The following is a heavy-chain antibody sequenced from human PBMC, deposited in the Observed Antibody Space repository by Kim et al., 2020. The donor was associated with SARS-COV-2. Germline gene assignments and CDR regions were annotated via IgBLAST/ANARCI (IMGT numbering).Heavy chain of an antibody. D-gene: IGHD5-12*01. CDR1: GYSFSNHW. CDR2: IYPGDSET. J-gene: IGHJ4*02. V-gene: IGHV5-51*01. CDR3: AKVERQSSGYGYFDN. Sequence: GESLKISCKGSGYSFSNHWIGWVRQMPGKGLEWMGIIYPGDSETRYGPSLQGQVTISADKAISTAYLQWGSLKACDTAMYYCAKVERQSSGYGYFDNWGQGTLVTVSS.